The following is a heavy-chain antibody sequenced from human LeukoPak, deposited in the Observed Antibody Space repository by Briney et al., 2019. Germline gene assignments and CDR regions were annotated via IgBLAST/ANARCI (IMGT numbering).Heavy chain of an antibody. CDR1: GYTLIELS. J-gene: IGHJ5*02. Sequence: ASVKVSCKVSGYTLIELSMHWVRQAPGKGLECMGGFDPEDGETMYAQKFQGRVTMTEDTSTDTAYMELSRLRSDDTAVYYCARGSITTFGVEWWFDPWGQGTLVTVSS. D-gene: IGHD3-3*01. CDR3: ARGSITTFGVEWWFDP. V-gene: IGHV1-24*01. CDR2: FDPEDGET.